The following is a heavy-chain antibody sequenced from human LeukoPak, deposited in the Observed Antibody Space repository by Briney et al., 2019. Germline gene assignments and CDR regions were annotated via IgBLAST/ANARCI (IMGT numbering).Heavy chain of an antibody. V-gene: IGHV4-31*03. CDR1: GGSISSGGYY. J-gene: IGHJ6*02. D-gene: IGHD1-7*01. CDR3: ARALYNWNYVYGMDV. Sequence: PSETLSLTCTVSGGSISSGGYYWSWIRQHPGKGLEWIGYISYSGSTYYNPSLKSRVTISVDTSKNQFSLKLSSVTAADTAVYYCARALYNWNYVYGMDVWGQGTTVTVSS. CDR2: ISYSGST.